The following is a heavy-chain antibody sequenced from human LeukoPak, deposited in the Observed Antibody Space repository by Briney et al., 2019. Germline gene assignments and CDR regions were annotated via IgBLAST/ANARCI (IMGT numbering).Heavy chain of an antibody. CDR1: GFIFSDHY. CDR2: SRDKAKSYST. CDR3: ARRSNSYYTFDY. V-gene: IGHV3-72*01. J-gene: IGHJ4*02. Sequence: GGSLRLSCAASGFIFSDHYMDWVRQAPGKGLEWLSRSRDKAKSYSTEHAASVKGRFTISRDNSKNSLYLQMNSPKTEDTAVYYCARRSNSYYTFDYWGQGTLVTVSS. D-gene: IGHD1-26*01.